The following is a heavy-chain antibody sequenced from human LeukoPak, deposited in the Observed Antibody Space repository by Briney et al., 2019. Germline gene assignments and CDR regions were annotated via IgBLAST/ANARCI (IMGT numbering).Heavy chain of an antibody. CDR1: GFTFSSYS. CDR3: ARYYYDSSAVYYFDY. Sequence: GGSLRLSRAASGFTFSSYSMNWVRQAPGKGLEWVSYISSSSSTIYYADSVKGRFTISRDNAKNSLYLQMNSLRAEDTAVYYCARYYYDSSAVYYFDYWGQGTLVTVSS. V-gene: IGHV3-48*01. D-gene: IGHD3-22*01. CDR2: ISSSSSTI. J-gene: IGHJ4*02.